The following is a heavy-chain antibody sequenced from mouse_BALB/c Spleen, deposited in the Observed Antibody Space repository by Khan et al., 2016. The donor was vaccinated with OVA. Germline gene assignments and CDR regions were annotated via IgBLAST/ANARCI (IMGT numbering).Heavy chain of an antibody. Sequence: EVKLEESGGGLVQPGGSMKLSCVASGFTFSNFWMNWVRQSPEKGLEWVAEIRLKSNNYATHYAESVQGRFTISRDDSKSSVYLQMNNLRAEDTGIYYGSRPGGYYAWFAYWGQGTLVTVSA. CDR2: IRLKSNNYAT. D-gene: IGHD2-3*01. CDR1: GFTFSNFW. V-gene: IGHV6-6*02. CDR3: SRPGGYYAWFAY. J-gene: IGHJ3*01.